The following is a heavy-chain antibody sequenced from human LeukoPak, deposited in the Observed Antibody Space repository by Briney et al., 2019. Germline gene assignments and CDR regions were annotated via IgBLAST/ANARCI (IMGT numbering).Heavy chain of an antibody. D-gene: IGHD3-22*01. CDR2: ISAYNGNT. V-gene: IGHV1-18*01. Sequence: GASVTVSCKASGYTFTSYGISWVRQAPGQGLEWMGWISAYNGNTNYAQKLQGRVTMTTDTSTSTAYMELRSLRSKDTAVYYGARDLEYHYYDSSGYYENGFDPWGQGTLVTVSS. J-gene: IGHJ5*02. CDR1: GYTFTSYG. CDR3: ARDLEYHYYDSSGYYENGFDP.